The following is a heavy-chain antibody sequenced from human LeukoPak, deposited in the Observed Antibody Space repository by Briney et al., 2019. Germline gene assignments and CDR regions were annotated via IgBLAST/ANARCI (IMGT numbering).Heavy chain of an antibody. V-gene: IGHV1-69*13. D-gene: IGHD5-18*01. J-gene: IGHJ5*02. Sequence: SVKDSCKASGGTFSSYAISWVRQAPGQGLEWMGGIIPIFGTANYAQKFQGRVTITADESTSTAYMELSSLRSEDTAVYYCARESMDTAMVGGNNWFDPWGQGTLVTASS. CDR1: GGTFSSYA. CDR3: ARESMDTAMVGGNNWFDP. CDR2: IIPIFGTA.